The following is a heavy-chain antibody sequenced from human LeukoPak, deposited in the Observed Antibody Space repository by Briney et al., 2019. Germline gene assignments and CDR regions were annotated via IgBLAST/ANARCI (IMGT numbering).Heavy chain of an antibody. CDR1: GYSFTNYW. V-gene: IGHV5-51*01. D-gene: IGHD6-13*01. J-gene: IGHJ3*02. CDR3: ARQSANAFDI. CDR2: IYAGDSDT. Sequence: GESLKISCKGSGYSFTNYWIGWVRQMPGKGLEWMGIIYAGDSDTRYSPSFRGQVTISADKSITTAYLQWNSLEASDTAMYYCARQSANAFDIWGQGTMVTVSS.